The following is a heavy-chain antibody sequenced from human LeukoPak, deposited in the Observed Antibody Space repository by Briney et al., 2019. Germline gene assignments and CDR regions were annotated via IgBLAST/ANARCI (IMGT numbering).Heavy chain of an antibody. CDR3: ARKVATINPFDY. CDR2: IYYSGST. D-gene: IGHD5-24*01. V-gene: IGHV4-59*08. Sequence: PSETLSLTCTVSGGSISSYYWSWIRQPPGKGLEWIGYIYYSGSTNYNPSLKSRVTMSVDTSKNQFSLELTAMTAADTAVYYCARKVATINPFDYWGQGTLVTVSS. J-gene: IGHJ4*02. CDR1: GGSISSYY.